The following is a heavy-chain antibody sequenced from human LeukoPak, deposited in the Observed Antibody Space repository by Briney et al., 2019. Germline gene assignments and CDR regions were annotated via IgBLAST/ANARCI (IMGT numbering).Heavy chain of an antibody. J-gene: IGHJ4*02. CDR3: ARHNLYTGSDYPDFDY. V-gene: IGHV5-51*01. D-gene: IGHD1-26*01. Sequence: GESLKISCKGSGYTFVSHWIAWVRQMPGKGLEWMGIIYPGDSDTRYSPSFRGQVIISADKSITTAYLQRRSLKASDTAMYYCARHNLYTGSDYPDFDYWGQGTLVTVSS. CDR1: GYTFVSHW. CDR2: IYPGDSDT.